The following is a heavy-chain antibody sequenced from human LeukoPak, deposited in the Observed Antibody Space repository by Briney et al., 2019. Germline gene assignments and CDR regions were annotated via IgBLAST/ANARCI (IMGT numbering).Heavy chain of an antibody. CDR3: ARDKYSRSSYCFDY. V-gene: IGHV3-33*01. Sequence: GRSLRPSCAASGFTFSSDGMHWVSHAPGKGRGWVAVIWYDGSNNYYADSMTGRLTISTDTSKNTMYMQTNSQTATDPSVSYCARDKYSRSSYCFDYWGAGDLVSVSS. CDR1: GFTFSSDG. CDR2: IWYDGSNN. J-gene: IGHJ4*02. D-gene: IGHD6-6*01.